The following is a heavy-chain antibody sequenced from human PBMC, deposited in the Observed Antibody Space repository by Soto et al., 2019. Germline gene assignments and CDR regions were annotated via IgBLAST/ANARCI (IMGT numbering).Heavy chain of an antibody. CDR1: GGSISSNNW. CDR2: IYHSGST. Sequence: QVQLQESGPGLVRPSGTLSLTCAVTGGSISSNNWWSWVRQPPGKGLEWIGEIYHSGSTNYNPSLKSQVTMSVVPSKNLFSLTLNSVTAADTAFYYCARDQGSHPGDWGQGTLVSVSS. CDR3: ARDQGSHPGD. D-gene: IGHD6-13*01. V-gene: IGHV4-4*02. J-gene: IGHJ4*02.